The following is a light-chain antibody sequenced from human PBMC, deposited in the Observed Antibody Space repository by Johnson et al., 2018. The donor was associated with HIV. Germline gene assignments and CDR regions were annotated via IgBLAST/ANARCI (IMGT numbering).Light chain of an antibody. J-gene: IGLJ1*01. CDR1: SSNIGNNY. Sequence: SVLTQPPSVSAAPGQKVTISCSGSSSNIGNNYVSWYQQLPGTAPKLIIYDNDKRPSGIPDRFSGSTSGTSATLGITGLQTGDEADYYCGTWDSSLSASYVFGTGTKVTVL. CDR2: DND. CDR3: GTWDSSLSASYV. V-gene: IGLV1-51*01.